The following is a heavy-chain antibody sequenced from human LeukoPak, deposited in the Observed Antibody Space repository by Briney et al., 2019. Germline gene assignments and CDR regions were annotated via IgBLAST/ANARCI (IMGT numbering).Heavy chain of an antibody. V-gene: IGHV1-8*03. Sequence: ASVKVSCKASGYTFTSYDINWVRQATGQGLEWMGWMNPNSGNTGYAQKFQGRVTITRNTSISTAYMELSSLRSEDTAVYYCARNVKGSMTTTTVTTIVAWFDPWGQGTLVTVSS. CDR1: GYTFTSYD. CDR3: ARNVKGSMTTTTVTTIVAWFDP. J-gene: IGHJ5*02. D-gene: IGHD4-11*01. CDR2: MNPNSGNT.